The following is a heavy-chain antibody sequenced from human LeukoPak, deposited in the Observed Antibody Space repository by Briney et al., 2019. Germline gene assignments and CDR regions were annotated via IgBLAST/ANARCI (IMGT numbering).Heavy chain of an antibody. CDR1: GGSISSHY. J-gene: IGHJ5*02. Sequence: SETLSLTCTVSGGSISSHYWSWIRQPPGKGLEWIGYIYYSGSTNYNPSLKSRVTISVDTSKNQFSLKLSSVTAADTAVYYCARDLGSPIRNWFDPWGQGTLVTVSS. V-gene: IGHV4-59*11. CDR3: ARDLGSPIRNWFDP. D-gene: IGHD1-26*01. CDR2: IYYSGST.